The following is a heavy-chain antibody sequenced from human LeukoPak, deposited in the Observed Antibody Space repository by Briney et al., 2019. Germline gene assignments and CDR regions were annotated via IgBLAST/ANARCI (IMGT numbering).Heavy chain of an antibody. CDR2: IYYSGSA. CDR1: GDSTTNSRYY. Sequence: PSETLSLTCTVSGDSTTNSRYYWGWIRQPPGKGLDWIDSIYYSGSAYYNPSLKSRVTMSIDTSKNQFSLRLRSVTATDTAVYFCVRHRGTEAIRNYYYYYMDVWGKGTTVTVSS. J-gene: IGHJ6*03. D-gene: IGHD4-17*01. CDR3: VRHRGTEAIRNYYYYYMDV. V-gene: IGHV4-39*01.